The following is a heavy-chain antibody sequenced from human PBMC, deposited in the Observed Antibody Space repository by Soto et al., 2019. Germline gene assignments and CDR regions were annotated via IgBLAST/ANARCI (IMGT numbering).Heavy chain of an antibody. Sequence: YWRRISKHQGKGLEWIGEINHSGSTNYNPSLKSRVTISVDTSKNQFSLKLSSVTAADTAVYYCASRDDQWDDGFDIWGEGT. CDR3: ASRDDQWDDGFDI. J-gene: IGHJ3*02. CDR2: INHSGST. D-gene: IGHD1-26*01. V-gene: IGHV4-34*01. CDR1: Y.